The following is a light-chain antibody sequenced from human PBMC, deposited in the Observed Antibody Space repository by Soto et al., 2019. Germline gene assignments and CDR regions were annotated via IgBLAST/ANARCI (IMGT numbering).Light chain of an antibody. CDR3: QQRSYWLT. CDR2: DAS. CDR1: QSISSY. Sequence: IVLTQSPATLSLSPGERATLSCRASQSISSYLAWYQQKPGQAPRLLIYDASNRATGTPARFSGSGSGTDFTLTISSLEPEDFAVYYCQQRSYWLTFGEGTKVDIK. V-gene: IGKV3-11*01. J-gene: IGKJ4*01.